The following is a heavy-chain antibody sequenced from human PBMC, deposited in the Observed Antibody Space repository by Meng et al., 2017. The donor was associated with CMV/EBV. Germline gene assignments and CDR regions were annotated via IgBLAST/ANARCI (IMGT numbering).Heavy chain of an antibody. D-gene: IGHD3-16*02. Sequence: GESLKISCAASGFTFSSYWMSWVREAPGKGLEWVANIKQDGSEKYYVDSVKGRFTISRDNAKNSLYLQMNSPRAEDTAVYYCARDHDYVWGSYHWGQGTLVTVSS. CDR2: IKQDGSEK. CDR3: ARDHDYVWGSYH. V-gene: IGHV3-7*01. CDR1: GFTFSSYW. J-gene: IGHJ4*02.